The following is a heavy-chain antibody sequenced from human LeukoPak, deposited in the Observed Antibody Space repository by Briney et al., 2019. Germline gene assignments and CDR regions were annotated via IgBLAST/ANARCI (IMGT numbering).Heavy chain of an antibody. D-gene: IGHD6-19*01. CDR1: GFTFSSYW. V-gene: IGHV3-30*18. CDR2: ISYDGSNK. J-gene: IGHJ3*02. CDR3: AKSLAVAGADAFDI. Sequence: PGGSLRLSCAASGFTFSSYWMSWVRQAPGKGLEWVAVISYDGSNKYYADSVKGRFTISRDNSKNTLYLQMNSLRAEDTAVYYCAKSLAVAGADAFDIWGQGTMVTVSS.